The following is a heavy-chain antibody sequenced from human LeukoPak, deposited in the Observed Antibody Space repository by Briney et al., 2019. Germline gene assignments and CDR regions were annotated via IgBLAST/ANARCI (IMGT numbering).Heavy chain of an antibody. J-gene: IGHJ6*03. CDR2: INHSGST. V-gene: IGHV4-34*01. CDR3: ARGVPAAISFGRYYYYYYMDV. Sequence: SETLSLTCAVYGGSFSGYYWSWIRQPPGKGLEWIGDINHSGSTNYNPSLKSRVTISVDTSKNQFSLKLSSVTAADTAVYYCARGVPAAISFGRYYYYYYMDVWGKGTTVTVSS. D-gene: IGHD2-2*01. CDR1: GGSFSGYY.